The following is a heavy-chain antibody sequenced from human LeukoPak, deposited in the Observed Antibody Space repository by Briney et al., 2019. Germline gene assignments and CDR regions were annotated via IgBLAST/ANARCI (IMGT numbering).Heavy chain of an antibody. J-gene: IGHJ4*02. CDR3: ARDRRVNDYGDYVVDY. D-gene: IGHD4-17*01. Sequence: ASVKVSCKASGGTFSSYAISWVRQAPGQGLEWMRGIIPIFGTANYAQKFQGRVTITADESTSTAYMELSSLRSEDTAVYYCARDRRVNDYGDYVVDYWGQGTLVTVSS. CDR2: IIPIFGTA. V-gene: IGHV1-69*13. CDR1: GGTFSSYA.